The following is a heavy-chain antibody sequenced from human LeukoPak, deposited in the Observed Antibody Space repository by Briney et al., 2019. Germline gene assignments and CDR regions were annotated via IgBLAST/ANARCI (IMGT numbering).Heavy chain of an antibody. CDR3: AKDKGATITLCDY. CDR2: ISWNSGSI. CDR1: GFTFDDYA. D-gene: IGHD5-24*01. J-gene: IGHJ4*02. Sequence: GGSLRLSCAASGFTFDDYAMHWVRQAPGKGLEWVSGISWNSGSIGYADSVKGRFTISRDNAKNSLYLQMNSLRAEDTALYYCAKDKGATITLCDYWGQGTLVTVSS. V-gene: IGHV3-9*01.